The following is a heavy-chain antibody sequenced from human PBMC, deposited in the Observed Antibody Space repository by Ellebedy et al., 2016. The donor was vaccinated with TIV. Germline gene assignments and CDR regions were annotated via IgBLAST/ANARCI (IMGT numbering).Heavy chain of an antibody. D-gene: IGHD4-17*01. CDR3: ARFKTTELSTSFYFDY. J-gene: IGHJ4*02. Sequence: GESLKISCAASGFTFSSYSMNWVRQAPGKGLEWVSYISSSSSTIYYADSVKGRFTISRDNAKNSLSLQMNSLRAEDTAMYYCARFKTTELSTSFYFDYWGQGTLVTVSS. V-gene: IGHV3-48*01. CDR2: ISSSSSTI. CDR1: GFTFSSYS.